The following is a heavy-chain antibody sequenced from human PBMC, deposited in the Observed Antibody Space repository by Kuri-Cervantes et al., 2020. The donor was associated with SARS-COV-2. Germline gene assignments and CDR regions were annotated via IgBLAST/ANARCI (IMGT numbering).Heavy chain of an antibody. CDR2: IYYSGST. Sequence: TLSLTCTVSGGSISSSSYYWGWIRQPPGKGLEWIGSIYYSGSTYYNPSLKSRVTISVDTSKNQFSLKLSSVTAADTAVYYCARQSVVASDDWGQGTLVTVSS. CDR3: ARQSVVASDD. J-gene: IGHJ4*02. V-gene: IGHV4-39*01. CDR1: GGSISSSSYY. D-gene: IGHD2-15*01.